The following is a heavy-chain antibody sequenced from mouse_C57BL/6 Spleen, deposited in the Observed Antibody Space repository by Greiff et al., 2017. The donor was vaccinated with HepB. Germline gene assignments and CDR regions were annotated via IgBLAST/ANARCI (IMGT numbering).Heavy chain of an antibody. CDR1: GYTFTSYW. Sequence: QVQLQQSGPELVKPGASVKLSCKASGYTFTSYWMHWVKQRPGQGLEWIGMIHPNSGSTNYNEKFKSKATLTVDKSSSTAYMQLSSLTSEDSAVYYCARSGPYYAMDYWGQGTSVTVSS. CDR3: ARSGPYYAMDY. J-gene: IGHJ4*01. CDR2: IHPNSGST. D-gene: IGHD3-2*02. V-gene: IGHV1-64*01.